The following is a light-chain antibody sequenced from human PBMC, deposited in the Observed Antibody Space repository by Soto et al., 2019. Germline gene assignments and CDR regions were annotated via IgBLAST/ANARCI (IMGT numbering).Light chain of an antibody. J-gene: IGKJ1*01. CDR2: GAS. CDR1: QSVSRN. Sequence: EVVMTQSPATLSVSPGERATLSCRASQSVSRNLAWYQQKPGQASRLLIFGASTRATGIPARFSGSVSGTEFTLTISSLQSEDFAVYYCQQYNNWPRTFGQGTKVEIK. CDR3: QQYNNWPRT. V-gene: IGKV3-15*01.